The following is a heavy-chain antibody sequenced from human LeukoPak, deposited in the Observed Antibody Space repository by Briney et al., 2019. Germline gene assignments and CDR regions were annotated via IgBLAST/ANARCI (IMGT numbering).Heavy chain of an antibody. D-gene: IGHD6-13*01. CDR2: IVVGSGNT. CDR1: GFTFTSSA. J-gene: IGHJ4*02. Sequence: SVKVSGKASGFTFTSSAMQWVRQARGQRLEWIGWIVVGSGNTNYAQKFQERVTITRDMSTSTAYMELSSLRSEDTAVYYCAVSGIAAAGKGEVGFDYWGQGNLVTVSS. CDR3: AVSGIAAAGKGEVGFDY. V-gene: IGHV1-58*02.